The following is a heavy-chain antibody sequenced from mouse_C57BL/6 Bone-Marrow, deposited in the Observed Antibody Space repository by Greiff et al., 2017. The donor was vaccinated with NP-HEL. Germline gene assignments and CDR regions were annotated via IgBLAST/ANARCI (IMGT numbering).Heavy chain of an antibody. V-gene: IGHV7-1*01. J-gene: IGHJ3*01. CDR3: ARDAEDPGTWFAY. Sequence: EVQLVESGGGLVQSGRSLRLSCATSGFTFSDFYMEWVRQAPGKGLEWIAASRNKANDYTTEYSASVKGRFIVSRDTSQSILYLQMNALRAEDTAIYYCARDAEDPGTWFAYWGQGTLVTVSA. CDR2: SRNKANDYTT. CDR1: GFTFSDFY.